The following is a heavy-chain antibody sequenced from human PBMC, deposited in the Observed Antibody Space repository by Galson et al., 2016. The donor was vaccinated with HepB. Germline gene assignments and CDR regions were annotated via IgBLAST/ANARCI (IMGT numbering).Heavy chain of an antibody. CDR2: IYGSGRT. Sequence: TLSLTCTVSGGSISSGGYFWSWLRQHPGKGLEWIGYIYGSGRTRYNPSLKGRVSISGDFSLRLTSVTAADTAVYYCAVGVDAFDVWGQGTRVTVSS. J-gene: IGHJ3*01. CDR1: GGSISSGGYF. CDR3: AVGVDAFDV. V-gene: IGHV4-31*03. D-gene: IGHD3-3*01.